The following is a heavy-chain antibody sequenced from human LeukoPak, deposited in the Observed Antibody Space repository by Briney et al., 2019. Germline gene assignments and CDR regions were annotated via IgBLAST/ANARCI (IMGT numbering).Heavy chain of an antibody. D-gene: IGHD2-2*01. CDR3: ARTAGYSSIVFDI. J-gene: IGHJ3*02. CDR1: GFTFSNYW. Sequence: PGGSLILSCAASGFTFSNYWMSWVRQAPGKLLEWVANIKQDGSEKYYVDSVKGRFTISRDNAKNSLYLQMNSLRAEDTAVYNCARTAGYSSIVFDIWGQGTMVTVSS. CDR2: IKQDGSEK. V-gene: IGHV3-7*02.